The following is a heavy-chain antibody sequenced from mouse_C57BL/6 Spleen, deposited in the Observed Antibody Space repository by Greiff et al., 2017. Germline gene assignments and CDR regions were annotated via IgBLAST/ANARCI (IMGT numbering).Heavy chain of an antibody. V-gene: IGHV10-1*01. CDR3: VRLESNYVYYAMDY. CDR1: GFSFNTYA. CDR2: IRSKSNNYAT. Sequence: EVQRVESGGGLVQPKGSLKLSCAASGFSFNTYAMNWVRQAPGKGLEWVARIRSKSNNYATYYADSVKDRFTISRDDSESMLYLQMNNLKTEDTAMYYCVRLESNYVYYAMDYWGQGTSVTVSS. J-gene: IGHJ4*01. D-gene: IGHD2-5*01.